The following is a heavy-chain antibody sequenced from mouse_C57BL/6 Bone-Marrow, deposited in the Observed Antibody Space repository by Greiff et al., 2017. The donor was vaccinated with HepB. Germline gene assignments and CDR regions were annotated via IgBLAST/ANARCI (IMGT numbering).Heavy chain of an antibody. CDR2: INPYNGGT. CDR1: GYTFTDYY. D-gene: IGHD1-1*01. J-gene: IGHJ3*01. Sequence: VQLKQSGPVLLKPGASVKMSCKASGYTFTDYYMNWVKQSHGKSLEWIGVINPYNGGTSYNQKFKGKATLTVDKSSSTAYMELNSLTSEDSAVYYWARNYGSSYGFAYWGQGTLVTVSA. CDR3: ARNYGSSYGFAY. V-gene: IGHV1-19*01.